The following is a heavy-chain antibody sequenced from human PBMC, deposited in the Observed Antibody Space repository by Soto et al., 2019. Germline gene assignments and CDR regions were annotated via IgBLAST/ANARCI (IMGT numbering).Heavy chain of an antibody. CDR2: VNPILSMS. CDR1: GDTFSFYS. Sequence: QVQLVQSGAEVKRPGSSVKDSCKASGDTFSFYSINWVRQAPGLGLEWMGRVNPILSMSNYAQRFQGRVTMTADKSTSTAYMELSGLRSEDTAMYYCATSYGSGYRAFDYWGQGALVTVSS. J-gene: IGHJ4*02. V-gene: IGHV1-69*04. CDR3: ATSYGSGYRAFDY. D-gene: IGHD3-10*01.